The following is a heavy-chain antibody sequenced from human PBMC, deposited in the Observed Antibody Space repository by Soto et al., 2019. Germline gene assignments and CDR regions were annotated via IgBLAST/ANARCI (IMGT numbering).Heavy chain of an antibody. J-gene: IGHJ6*02. D-gene: IGHD3-16*01. Sequence: PGESLKISCKGSGYSFTSYWIGWVRQMPGKGLEWMGIIYPGDSDIRYSPSFEGQVTISADKSISTAYLQWSSLRASETAMYYCARHGGRRPQLFYYCGMDVWGQGTTVTVSS. CDR2: IYPGDSDI. CDR3: ARHGGRRPQLFYYCGMDV. V-gene: IGHV5-51*01. CDR1: GYSFTSYW.